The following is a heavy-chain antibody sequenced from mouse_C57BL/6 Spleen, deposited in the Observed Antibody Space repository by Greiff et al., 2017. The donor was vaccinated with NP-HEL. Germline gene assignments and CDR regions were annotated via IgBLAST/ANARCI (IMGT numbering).Heavy chain of an antibody. CDR1: GFTFSSYG. CDR3: ARLTDSFAY. D-gene: IGHD1-1*01. CDR2: ISSGGSYT. J-gene: IGHJ3*01. V-gene: IGHV5-6*01. Sequence: EVQGVESGGDLVKPGGSLKLSCAASGFTFSSYGMSWVRQTPDKRLEWVATISSGGSYTYYPDSVKGRFTISRDNAKNTLYLQMSSLKSEDTAMYYCARLTDSFAYWGQGTLVTVSA.